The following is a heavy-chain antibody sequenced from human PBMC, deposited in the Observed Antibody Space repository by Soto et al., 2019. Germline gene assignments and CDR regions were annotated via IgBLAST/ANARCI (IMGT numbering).Heavy chain of an antibody. Sequence: QVQLVESGGGLVKPGGSLRLACAASGFSFGDSYMSWVRQAPGKGLEWLSYISGGSSYTNYADSVKGRFTISRDNAKRSLYLEMNSLRADDTAVHYCAKTIVAASGYYFDHWGQGNLVTVSS. V-gene: IGHV3-11*06. D-gene: IGHD2-21*01. CDR3: AKTIVAASGYYFDH. CDR2: ISGGSSYT. J-gene: IGHJ4*02. CDR1: GFSFGDSY.